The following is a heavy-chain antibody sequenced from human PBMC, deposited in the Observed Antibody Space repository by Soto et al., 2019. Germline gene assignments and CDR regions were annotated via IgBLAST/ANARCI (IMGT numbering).Heavy chain of an antibody. CDR1: GGTFSSYP. CDR2: IIPFFGTS. CDR3: ARVGHITNYGMAF. J-gene: IGHJ6*02. V-gene: IGHV1-69*01. Sequence: QGQLVQSGAEVKKPGSSVKVSCGASGGTFSSYPINWVRQAPGQGLEWMGGIIPFFGTSNYAQKFQGRVTITADESTSTAYMELRSLRSEDTAVYYCARVGHITNYGMAFWGQGTTVTVS. D-gene: IGHD1-26*01.